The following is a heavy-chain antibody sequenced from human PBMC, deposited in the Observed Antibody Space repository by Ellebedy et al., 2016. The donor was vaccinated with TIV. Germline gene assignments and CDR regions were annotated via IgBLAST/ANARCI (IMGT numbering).Heavy chain of an antibody. CDR2: MRYDGSNK. D-gene: IGHD3-22*01. CDR3: AKFTYDYDNSGYSF. J-gene: IGHJ4*02. CDR1: GFTSSDYG. V-gene: IGHV3-30*02. Sequence: PGGSLRLSCAASGFTSSDYGMHWVRQAPGKGLEWVAFMRYDGSNKYYADSVKGRFTISRDNSKNTLYLRMNSLRAEDTAVYYCAKFTYDYDNSGYSFWGQGTLVTVSS.